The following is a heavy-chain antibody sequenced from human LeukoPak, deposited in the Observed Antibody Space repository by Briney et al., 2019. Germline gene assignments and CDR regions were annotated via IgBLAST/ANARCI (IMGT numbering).Heavy chain of an antibody. CDR1: GFTFSSYA. CDR3: AREYCSSTSCYNWFDP. D-gene: IGHD2-2*01. J-gene: IGHJ5*02. V-gene: IGHV4-30-4*08. CDR2: IYYSGST. Sequence: LRLSCAASGFTFSSYAMSWVRQAPGKGLEWIGYIYYSGSTYYNPSLKSRVTISVDTSKNQFSLKLSSVTAADTAVYYCAREYCSSTSCYNWFDPWGQGTLVTVSS.